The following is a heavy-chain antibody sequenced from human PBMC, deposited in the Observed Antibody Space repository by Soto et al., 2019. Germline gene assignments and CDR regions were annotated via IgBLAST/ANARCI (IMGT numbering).Heavy chain of an antibody. V-gene: IGHV1-3*01. CDR3: ARGGSLYWYFDL. CDR2: INAGNGNT. J-gene: IGHJ2*01. D-gene: IGHD1-26*01. Sequence: QVQLVQSGAEVKKPGASVKVSCKASGYTFTSYAMHWVRQAPGQRLEWMGWINAGNGNTKYSQNFQGRVTITRDTSASTAYMELSSLRSEDTAVYYCARGGSLYWYFDLWGRGTLVTVSS. CDR1: GYTFTSYA.